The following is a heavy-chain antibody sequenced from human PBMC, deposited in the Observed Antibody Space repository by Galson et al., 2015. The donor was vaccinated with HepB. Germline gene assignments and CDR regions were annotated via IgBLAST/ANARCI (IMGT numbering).Heavy chain of an antibody. J-gene: IGHJ4*02. CDR3: VRDKRDYGSGSLHAADF. Sequence: SLRLSCAASGFTFSDYYMSWIRQVPGKGLKWVSYINSSGGYIDYADSVRGRFTISRDNAKNSLYLEMNSLRVDDTAVYYCVRDKRDYGSGSLHAADFWGQGVLVTVS. V-gene: IGHV3-11*05. D-gene: IGHD3-10*01. CDR2: INSSGGYI. CDR1: GFTFSDYY.